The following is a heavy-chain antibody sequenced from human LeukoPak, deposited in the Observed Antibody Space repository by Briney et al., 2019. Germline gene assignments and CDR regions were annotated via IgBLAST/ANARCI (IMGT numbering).Heavy chain of an antibody. J-gene: IGHJ4*02. CDR3: ASILWFGEFLPSFGY. D-gene: IGHD3-10*01. CDR2: IYYSGST. Sequence: SETLSLPCPVSGGSISSSSYYWGWIRQPPGKGLEWIGSIYYSGSTYYNPSLKSRVTISVDTSKNQFSLKLSSVTAADTAVYYCASILWFGEFLPSFGYWGQGTLVTVSS. V-gene: IGHV4-39*01. CDR1: GGSISSSSYY.